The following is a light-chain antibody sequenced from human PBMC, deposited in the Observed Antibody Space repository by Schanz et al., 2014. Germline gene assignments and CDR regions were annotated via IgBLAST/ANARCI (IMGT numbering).Light chain of an antibody. CDR2: QVT. V-gene: IGLV2-8*01. CDR1: SSDVGGYNY. CDR3: SSYSGSDIVL. J-gene: IGLJ2*01. Sequence: QSALTQPPSASGFPGQSVTISCTGTSSDVGGYNYVSWYQQHPGKAPKVMISQVTKRPSGVPDRFSGSKSGNTASLTVSGLQAEDEADYYCSSYSGSDIVLFGGGTKLTVL.